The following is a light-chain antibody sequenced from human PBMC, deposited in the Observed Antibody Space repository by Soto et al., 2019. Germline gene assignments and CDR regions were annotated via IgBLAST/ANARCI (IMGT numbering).Light chain of an antibody. Sequence: EIVLTQSPGTLSLSPGERATLSFRASQSVTSNYLAWYQQKPGQAPRLLIYGASSRATGIPERFSGSGSGPDFTLTISRLEPEDFAVYYCQQYGNSPRTFGQGTKVEIK. CDR3: QQYGNSPRT. CDR1: QSVTSNY. J-gene: IGKJ1*01. CDR2: GAS. V-gene: IGKV3-20*01.